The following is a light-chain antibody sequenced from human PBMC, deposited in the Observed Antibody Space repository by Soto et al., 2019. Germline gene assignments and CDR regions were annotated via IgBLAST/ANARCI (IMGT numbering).Light chain of an antibody. CDR2: DAA. V-gene: IGKV1-5*01. J-gene: IGKJ1*01. Sequence: DIQMTQSPSTLSAYVGDRVTITCRASQSISSWLAWYQQKPGKAPNLLIYDAASLEAGVPSRFSGSGTGTEFTLTINSLQPTDFATYYCQQYNSYSEAFGQGTKVDIK. CDR3: QQYNSYSEA. CDR1: QSISSW.